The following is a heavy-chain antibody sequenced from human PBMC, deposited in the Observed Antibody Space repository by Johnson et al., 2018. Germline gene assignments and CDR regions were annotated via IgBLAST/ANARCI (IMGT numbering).Heavy chain of an antibody. J-gene: IGHJ6*02. Sequence: VQLVQSGGGLVKPGRSLRLSCTASGFTFDDYAMHWVRQAPGKGLEWVSGIRWNSGSIGYADSVKGRFTISRDNAKNSLYLQMNSLRAEDTALYYCAKDIGSWGGSYPMDYYGMDVVGQGTTVTVS. CDR1: GFTFDDYA. V-gene: IGHV3-9*01. CDR3: AKDIGSWGGSYPMDYYGMDV. CDR2: IRWNSGSI. D-gene: IGHD1-26*01.